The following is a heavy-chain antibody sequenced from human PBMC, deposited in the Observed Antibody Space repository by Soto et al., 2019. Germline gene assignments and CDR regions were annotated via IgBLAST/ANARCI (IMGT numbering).Heavy chain of an antibody. D-gene: IGHD2-21*02. CDR1: GYTFSNYY. CDR3: ARLLVPYCGGDCFSGFDY. Sequence: QVQMVQSGAEVQEPGASVRVSCKASGYTFSNYYIHWVRQAPGQGLEWMGRLNPSGGSIKYAQKLQGRVTLTRDTSTSTVYMELSSLRSEDTAVYYCARLLVPYCGGDCFSGFDYWGQGTLVTVSS. V-gene: IGHV1-46*01. J-gene: IGHJ4*02. CDR2: LNPSGGSI.